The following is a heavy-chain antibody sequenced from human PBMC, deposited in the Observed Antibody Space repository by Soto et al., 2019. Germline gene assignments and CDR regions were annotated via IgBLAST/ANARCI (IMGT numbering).Heavy chain of an antibody. D-gene: IGHD6-25*01. CDR2: ISTSGSTI. CDR3: ARVPSIAAIFDY. V-gene: IGHV3-11*01. CDR1: GFTFSDYY. Sequence: VQLVESGGGLVKPGGSLRLSCAASGFTFSDYYMSWIRQAPGKGLEWVSYISTSGSTIFYADSVKGRFTISRDNVKRSLILQMNSLRADDTAVYYCARVPSIAAIFDYWGQGALVTVSS. J-gene: IGHJ4*02.